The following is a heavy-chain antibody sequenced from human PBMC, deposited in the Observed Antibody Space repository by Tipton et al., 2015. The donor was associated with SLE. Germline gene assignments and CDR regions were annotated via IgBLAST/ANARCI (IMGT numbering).Heavy chain of an antibody. CDR1: GGPISSSHYY. CDR3: ASAGTFPYYYYYMDV. Sequence: TLSLTCTVSGGPISSSHYYWGWIRQPPGKGLEWIGEINHSGSTNYNPSLKSRVTISVDTSKNQFSLKLSSVTAADTAVYYCASAGTFPYYYYYMDVWGKGTTVTVSS. D-gene: IGHD1-1*01. CDR2: INHSGST. V-gene: IGHV4-39*07. J-gene: IGHJ6*03.